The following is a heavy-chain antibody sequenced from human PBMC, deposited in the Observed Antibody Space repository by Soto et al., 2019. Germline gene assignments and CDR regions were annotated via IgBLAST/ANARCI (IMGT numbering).Heavy chain of an antibody. CDR3: SRDLGVVPALDV. D-gene: IGHD2-2*01. V-gene: IGHV4-38-2*02. Sequence: PETLSLTCAVSGYSISSGYYWGWIRQPPGKGLEWIGSIYHSGSTYYNPSLKSRVTISVDTSKNQFSLKLSSVTAADTAVYYCSRDLGVVPALDVWGQGTTVTVSS. CDR2: IYHSGST. CDR1: GYSISSGYY. J-gene: IGHJ6*02.